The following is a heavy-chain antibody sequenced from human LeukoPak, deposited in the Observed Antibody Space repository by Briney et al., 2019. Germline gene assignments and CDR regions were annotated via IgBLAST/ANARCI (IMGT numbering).Heavy chain of an antibody. J-gene: IGHJ4*02. CDR2: TYYRSKWYN. CDR1: GDSVSSKSVA. CDR3: ARCAWATQLYHFDY. Sequence: SQTLSLTCAISGDSVSSKSVAWNCIRQSPSRGLEWLGRTYYRSKWYNDYAESVKSRITINPDTSKNQFSLQLNSVTPEDTAVYYCARCAWATQLYHFDYWGQGTLVTVSS. D-gene: IGHD2-15*01. V-gene: IGHV6-1*01.